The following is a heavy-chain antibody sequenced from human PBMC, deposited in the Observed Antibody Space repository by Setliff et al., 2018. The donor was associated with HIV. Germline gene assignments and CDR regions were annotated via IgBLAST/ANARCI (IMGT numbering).Heavy chain of an antibody. CDR3: FDH. CDR2: MNTNSGNT. J-gene: IGHJ4*02. V-gene: IGHV1-8*02. CDR1: GDTFTTYD. D-gene: IGHD2-21*01. Sequence: ASVKVSCKASGDTFTTYDINWVRQATGQGPEWIGWMNTNSGNTGYAQKFQVRVTMTRLRTEDTALYYCAKGSPPHREAAFSFDHWGQGTLVTVSS.